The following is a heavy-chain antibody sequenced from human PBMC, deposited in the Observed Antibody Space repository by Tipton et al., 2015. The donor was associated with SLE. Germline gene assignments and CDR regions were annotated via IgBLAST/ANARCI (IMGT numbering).Heavy chain of an antibody. CDR3: ARDPGWEGS. CDR1: GGTFNSYA. CDR2: INPIFRSD. J-gene: IGHJ5*02. D-gene: IGHD1-26*01. Sequence: QSGAEVKKPGSSVKVSCKASGGTFNSYAVSWVRQAPGQGLEWMGGINPIFRSDKYAQKFQGRVTITADESTTTVYMELTSLRSDDTAVYYCARDPGWEGSWGQGTLVIVSS. V-gene: IGHV1-69*01.